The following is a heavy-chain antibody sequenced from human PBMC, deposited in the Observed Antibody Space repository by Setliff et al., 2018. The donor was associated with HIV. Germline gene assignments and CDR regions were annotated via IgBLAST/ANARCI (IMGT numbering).Heavy chain of an antibody. Sequence: ASVKVSCKASGGSFRNYAINWVRQAPGQGLEWMGGIIPLLGTPNYAHKFQGRVTITADKYSSTVYMELSSLRSEDSAVYYCASAPHHVSGTLWYWGQGTAVTVSS. J-gene: IGHJ4*02. CDR2: IIPLLGTP. D-gene: IGHD3-10*01. V-gene: IGHV1-69*06. CDR1: GGSFRNYA. CDR3: ASAPHHVSGTLWY.